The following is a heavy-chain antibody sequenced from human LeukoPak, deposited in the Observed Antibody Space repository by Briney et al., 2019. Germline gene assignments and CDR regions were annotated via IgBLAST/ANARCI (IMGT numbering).Heavy chain of an antibody. Sequence: SETLSLTCTVSGGSISSYYWSWIRQPPGKGLGWIGEINHGGSTNYNPSLKSRVTISIDTSKNQFSLKLSSVTAADTAVYYCARYLDYGGNSRVFQHWGQGTLVTVSS. V-gene: IGHV4-34*01. CDR1: GGSISSYY. D-gene: IGHD4-23*01. CDR2: INHGGST. J-gene: IGHJ1*01. CDR3: ARYLDYGGNSRVFQH.